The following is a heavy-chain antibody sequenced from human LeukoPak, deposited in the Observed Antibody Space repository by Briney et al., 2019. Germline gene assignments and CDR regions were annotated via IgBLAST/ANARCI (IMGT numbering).Heavy chain of an antibody. D-gene: IGHD2-21*02. CDR2: IYYSGST. Sequence: SETLSLTGTVSGGSISSGGYYWSWIRQHPGKGLEWIGYIYYSGSTYYNPSLKSRVTISVDTSKNQFSLKLSSVTAADTAVYYCAREEVVTGRNAFDIWGQGTMVTVSS. J-gene: IGHJ3*02. CDR1: GGSISSGGYY. CDR3: AREEVVTGRNAFDI. V-gene: IGHV4-31*03.